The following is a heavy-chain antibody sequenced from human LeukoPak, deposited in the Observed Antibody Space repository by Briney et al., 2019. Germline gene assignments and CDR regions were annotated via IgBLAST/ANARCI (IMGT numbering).Heavy chain of an antibody. CDR1: GGSVSSSSYY. J-gene: IGHJ4*02. Sequence: PSETLSLTCTVSGGSVSSSSYYWGWIRQPPGKGLEWIGSIYYSGSTYYNPSLKSRVTISVDTSKNQFSLKLSSVTAADTAVYCCANPFNCGGDCYSFWGQGTLVTVSS. V-gene: IGHV4-39*01. CDR2: IYYSGST. CDR3: ANPFNCGGDCYSF. D-gene: IGHD2-21*02.